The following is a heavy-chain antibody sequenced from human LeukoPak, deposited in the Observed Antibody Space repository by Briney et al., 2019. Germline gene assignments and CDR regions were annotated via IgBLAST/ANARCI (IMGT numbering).Heavy chain of an antibody. V-gene: IGHV3-74*01. J-gene: IGHJ4*02. D-gene: IGHD3-10*01. Sequence: GGSLRLSCAASGFTFSDYWMHWVRQAPGKGLVLVSRIKNDGGTTNYADSVKGRFTISRDNAKNTLYLQLDSLRAEDTAIYYCARGIARGSGSTQGYWGQGTLVTVSS. CDR1: GFTFSDYW. CDR2: IKNDGGTT. CDR3: ARGIARGSGSTQGY.